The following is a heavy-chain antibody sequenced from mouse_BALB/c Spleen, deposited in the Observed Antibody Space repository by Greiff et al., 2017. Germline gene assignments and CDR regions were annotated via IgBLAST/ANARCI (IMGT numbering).Heavy chain of an antibody. J-gene: IGHJ4*01. CDR3: ARNYYRYDNYAMDY. V-gene: IGHV1-4*02. Sequence: QVQLKESAAELARPGASVKMSCKASGYTFTSYTMHWVKQRPGQGLEWIGYINPSSGYTEYNQKFKDKTTLTADKSSSTAYMQLSSLTSEDSAVYYCARNYYRYDNYAMDYWGQGTSVTVSS. D-gene: IGHD2-14*01. CDR2: INPSSGYT. CDR1: GYTFTSYT.